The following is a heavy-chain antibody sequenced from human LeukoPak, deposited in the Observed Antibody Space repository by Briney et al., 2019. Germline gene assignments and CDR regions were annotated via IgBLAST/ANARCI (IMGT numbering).Heavy chain of an antibody. CDR2: ISGRGGGT. CDR1: GITLSNYG. J-gene: IGHJ4*02. V-gene: IGHV3-23*01. CDR3: AKRCFVIRVILVGFHKEAYYFDS. Sequence: GGALVLSCAVSGITLSNYGMSWVRPAPGEGREWVAGISGRGGGTKYADSVKGLFTISRDNPKNTLYLQMNSLGAEDTVVYFCAKRCFVIRVILVGFHKEAYYFDSWGQGALVTVSS. D-gene: IGHD3-22*01.